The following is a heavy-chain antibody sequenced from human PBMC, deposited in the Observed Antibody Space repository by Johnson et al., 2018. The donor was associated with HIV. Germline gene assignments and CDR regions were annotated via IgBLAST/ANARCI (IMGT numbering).Heavy chain of an antibody. CDR1: GFTFSNYA. CDR3: ARTYSTSSDDAFDI. D-gene: IGHD6-6*01. J-gene: IGHJ3*02. CDR2: ISSSGSTI. V-gene: IGHV3-48*04. Sequence: VQLVESGGGVVQPGRSLRLSCAATGFTFSNYAMHWVRQAPGKGLEWVSYISSSGSTIYYADSVKGRFTISRDNAKNSLYLQMNSLRAEDTAVYYCARTYSTSSDDAFDIWSQGTMVTVSS.